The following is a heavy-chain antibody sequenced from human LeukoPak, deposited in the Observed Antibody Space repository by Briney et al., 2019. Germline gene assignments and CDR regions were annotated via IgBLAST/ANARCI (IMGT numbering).Heavy chain of an antibody. CDR1: GDSISSYY. V-gene: IGHV4-59*01. J-gene: IGHJ4*02. CDR3: ARDYNPTNF. Sequence: SETLSLTCTVSGDSISSYYWSWIRQPPGKGLEWIGHIYYSGSTSYNPSLKSRVSISVDTSKNQFSLKLSPVTAADTAVYYCARDYNPTNFWGQGTLVTVSS. CDR2: IYYSGST. D-gene: IGHD1-1*01.